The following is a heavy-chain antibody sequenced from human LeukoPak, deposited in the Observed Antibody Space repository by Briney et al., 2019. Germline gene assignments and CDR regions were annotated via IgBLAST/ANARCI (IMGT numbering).Heavy chain of an antibody. CDR2: ISGSGGST. D-gene: IGHD2-8*01. CDR1: GFTFSSYA. Sequence: GGSLRLSCAASGFTFSSYAMSWVRQAPGKGLEWVSAISGSGGSTYYADSVKGRFTLSRDNSKNTLYLQMNSLRAEDTAVYYCANGNRCTSPNCLGYYYFYMDVWGKGTTVTVSS. J-gene: IGHJ6*03. CDR3: ANGNRCTSPNCLGYYYFYMDV. V-gene: IGHV3-23*01.